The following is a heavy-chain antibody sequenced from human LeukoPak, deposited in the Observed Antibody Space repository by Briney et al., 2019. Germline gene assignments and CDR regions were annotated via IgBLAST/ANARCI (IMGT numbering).Heavy chain of an antibody. CDR1: GFTFSSYG. V-gene: IGHV3-30*18. Sequence: GGSLRLSCAASGFTFSSYGMHWVRQAPGKGLEWVAVISYDGSNKYYADSVKGRFTISRDNSKNTLYLQMNSLRAEDTAVYYCAKALLWFGELREPFDYWGQGTLVTVSS. D-gene: IGHD3-10*01. CDR3: AKALLWFGELREPFDY. J-gene: IGHJ4*02. CDR2: ISYDGSNK.